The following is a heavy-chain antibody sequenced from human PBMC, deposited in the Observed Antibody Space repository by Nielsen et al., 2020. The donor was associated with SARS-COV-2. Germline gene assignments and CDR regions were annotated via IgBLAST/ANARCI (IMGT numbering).Heavy chain of an antibody. J-gene: IGHJ4*02. D-gene: IGHD1-26*01. CDR3: AKDYSGSGYYFDY. V-gene: IGHV3-9*01. Sequence: GGSLRLSCAASGFTFDDYAMHWVRQAPGKGLEWVSGISWNSGSIGYADSVKGRFTISRDNAKNSLYLQMNSLRAEDTALYYCAKDYSGSGYYFDYWGQGTLVTVSS. CDR2: ISWNSGSI. CDR1: GFTFDDYA.